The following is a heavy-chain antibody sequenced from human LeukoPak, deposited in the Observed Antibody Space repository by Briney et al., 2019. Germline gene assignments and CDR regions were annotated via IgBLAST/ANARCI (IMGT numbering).Heavy chain of an antibody. CDR2: ISYDGSNK. V-gene: IGHV3-30*03. D-gene: IGHD1-1*01. CDR3: KSGGAAPGSFDY. Sequence: TGGSLRLSCAASGFTFSSYGMHWVRQAPGKGLEWVAVISYDGSNKYYADSVKGRFTISRDNSKNTLYLQMNSLRAEDTAVYYCKSGGAAPGSFDYWGQGTLVTVSP. J-gene: IGHJ4*02. CDR1: GFTFSSYG.